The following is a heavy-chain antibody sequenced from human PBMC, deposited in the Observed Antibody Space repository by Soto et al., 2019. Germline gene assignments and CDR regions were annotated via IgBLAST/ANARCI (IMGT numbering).Heavy chain of an antibody. D-gene: IGHD3-3*01. V-gene: IGHV1-69*06. CDR2: IIPIFGTA. CDR1: GGTFSSYA. J-gene: IGHJ4*02. CDR3: ARETDDSWSGYPFDY. Sequence: ASVKVSCKASGGTFSSYAISWVRQAPGQGLEWMGGIIPIFGTANYAQKFQGRVTITADKSTSTAYMELSSLRSEDTAVYYCARETDDSWSGYPFDYWGQGTLVTVSS.